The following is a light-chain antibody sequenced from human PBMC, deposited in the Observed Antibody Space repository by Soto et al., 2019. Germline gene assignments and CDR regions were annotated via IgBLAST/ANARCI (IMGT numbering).Light chain of an antibody. CDR1: QDIRND. V-gene: IGKV1-6*01. CDR3: LQDYNYPRT. J-gene: IGKJ2*01. Sequence: IQMTQSPSSLSASVGDRVTITCRASQDIRNDLGWYQQKPGRAPKLLLYAASTLQTGVPSRFSGSGSGTPFTLTISSLQTEDFTTYYCLQDYNYPRTFGQGTTLEIK. CDR2: AAS.